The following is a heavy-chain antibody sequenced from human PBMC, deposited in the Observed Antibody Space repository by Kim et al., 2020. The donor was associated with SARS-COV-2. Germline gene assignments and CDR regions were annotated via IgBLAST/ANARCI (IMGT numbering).Heavy chain of an antibody. V-gene: IGHV3-33*05. D-gene: IGHD3-10*01. CDR1: GFTFSNYG. Sequence: GGSLRLSCAASGFTFSNYGMHWVRQAPGKGLEWVAVISYDGSNKYNGDSVKGRFTISRDNSKNTLYLQMNSLRAEDTAVYYCARDTIDPMVRGIDVYCYFDLWGRGTLVSVSS. J-gene: IGHJ2*01. CDR3: ARDTIDPMVRGIDVYCYFDL. CDR2: ISYDGSNK.